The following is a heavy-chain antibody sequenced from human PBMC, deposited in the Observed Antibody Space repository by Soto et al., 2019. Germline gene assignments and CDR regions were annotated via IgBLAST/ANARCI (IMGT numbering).Heavy chain of an antibody. CDR1: AGTFSRYG. D-gene: IGHD1-26*01. CDR2: IIRIFGTA. V-gene: IGHV1-69*01. J-gene: IGHJ4*02. CDR3: ARDLTAWDAAFDY. Sequence: QVQLVQSGAGVKKPGSSVKVSCKASAGTFSRYGISWVRQAPGQGLEWIGGIIRIFGTANYAQTFQGRVTITADESTNTVYMELNSLRSEDTAVYYCARDLTAWDAAFDYWGQGTLVTVSS.